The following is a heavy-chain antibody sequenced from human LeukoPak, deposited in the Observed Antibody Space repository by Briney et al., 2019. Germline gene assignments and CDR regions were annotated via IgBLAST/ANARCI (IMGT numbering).Heavy chain of an antibody. Sequence: SETLSLTCTVSGGSISNYYWAWNRQPPGKGLEWIGYIYDTGSTKYNPSLKSRLTISLHTSRNQFSLNLSSLTAADTAIYYCARVRNYPDAFDIWGQGTMVTVSS. D-gene: IGHD5-24*01. CDR2: IYDTGST. CDR1: GGSISNYY. J-gene: IGHJ3*02. CDR3: ARVRNYPDAFDI. V-gene: IGHV4-59*01.